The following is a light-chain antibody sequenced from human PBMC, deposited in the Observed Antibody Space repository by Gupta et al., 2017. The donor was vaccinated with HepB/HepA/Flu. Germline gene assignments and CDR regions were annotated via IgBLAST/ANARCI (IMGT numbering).Light chain of an antibody. V-gene: IGKV1-39*01. CDR2: AAS. J-gene: IGKJ4*01. CDR1: QSISSY. Sequence: DIQMTQSPSSLSASVGDRVTITCRASQSISSYLNWYQQKPGKVPKLLIYAASSLQSGVPSRFSGSGSGTDFTLTISSLQPEDFATYYCQQSYSTPVLTFGGGTKVEI. CDR3: QQSYSTPVLT.